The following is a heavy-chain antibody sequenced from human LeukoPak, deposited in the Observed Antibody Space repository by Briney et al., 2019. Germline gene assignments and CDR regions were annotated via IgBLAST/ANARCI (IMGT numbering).Heavy chain of an antibody. CDR1: GYTFTGYY. CDR3: ARDRVVQLERPRNWFDP. Sequence: GASVKVSCKASGYTFTGYYMHWVRQAPGQGLEWMGWINPNSGGTNYARKFQGRVTMTRDTSISTAYMELSRLRSDDTAVYYCARDRVVQLERPRNWFDPWGQGTLVTVSS. J-gene: IGHJ5*02. CDR2: INPNSGGT. D-gene: IGHD1-1*01. V-gene: IGHV1-2*02.